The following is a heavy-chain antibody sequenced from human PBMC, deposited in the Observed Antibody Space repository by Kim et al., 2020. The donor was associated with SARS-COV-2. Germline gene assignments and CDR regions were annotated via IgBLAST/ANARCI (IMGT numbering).Heavy chain of an antibody. J-gene: IGHJ5*02. CDR1: GFTFSSYG. V-gene: IGHV3-33*08. Sequence: GGSLRLSCAASGFTFSSYGMHWVRQAPGKGLEWVAVIWYDGSNKYYADSVKGRFTISRDNSKNTLYLQMNSLRAEDTAVYYCARQGYDSSGYDWFDPWGQGTLVTVSS. D-gene: IGHD3-22*01. CDR3: ARQGYDSSGYDWFDP. CDR2: IWYDGSNK.